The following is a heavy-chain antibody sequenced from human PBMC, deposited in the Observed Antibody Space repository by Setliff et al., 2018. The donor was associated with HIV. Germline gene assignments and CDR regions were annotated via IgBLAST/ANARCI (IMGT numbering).Heavy chain of an antibody. CDR2: IIPIFNTA. Sequence: GASVKVSCKASGGTFSLYAINWVRQAPGQGLEWMGGIIPIFNTANYAQKFQGRVTITADGSTSTAYMELSSLRSDDTALFYCVRELPGGTNGFDTWGQGTPVTVSS. J-gene: IGHJ5*02. D-gene: IGHD1-26*01. V-gene: IGHV1-69*13. CDR3: VRELPGGTNGFDT. CDR1: GGTFSLYA.